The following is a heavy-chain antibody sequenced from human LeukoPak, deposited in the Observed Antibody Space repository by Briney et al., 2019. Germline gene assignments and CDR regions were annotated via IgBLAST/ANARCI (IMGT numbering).Heavy chain of an antibody. CDR3: AKASSGSYFFRFDY. CDR1: GFTFSSYA. J-gene: IGHJ4*02. D-gene: IGHD1-26*01. V-gene: IGHV3-23*01. CDR2: ISGSGGST. Sequence: HTGGSLRHSCAASGFTFSSYAMSWVRQAPGKGLEWVSAISGSGGSTYYADSVKGRFTISRDNSKNTLYLQMNSLRAEDTAVYYCAKASSGSYFFRFDYWGQGTLVTVSS.